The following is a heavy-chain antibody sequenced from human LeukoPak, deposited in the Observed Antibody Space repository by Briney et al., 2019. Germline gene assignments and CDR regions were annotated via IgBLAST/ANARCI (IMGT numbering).Heavy chain of an antibody. D-gene: IGHD4-11*01. CDR2: IYYSGTT. CDR1: GGSISSADYY. CDR3: ARDSSPFDY. V-gene: IGHV4-30-4*08. Sequence: KPSQTLSLTRTVSGGSISSADYYWTWIRQPPGKGLEWIGYIYYSGTTYYNPSLKSRVTISLDTSKNQFSLKLSSVTAADTAVYYCARDSSPFDYWGQGTLVTVSS. J-gene: IGHJ4*02.